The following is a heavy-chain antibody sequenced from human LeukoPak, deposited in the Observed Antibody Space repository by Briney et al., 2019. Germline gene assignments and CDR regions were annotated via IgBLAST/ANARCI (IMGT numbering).Heavy chain of an antibody. J-gene: IGHJ4*02. Sequence: SETLSLTCTVSGGSISSGSYYWSWIRQPAGKGLEWIGRIYTSGSTNYNPSLKSRVTISVDTSKNQFSLQLSSVTAADTAVYYCARWVDLYCSGGSCPSDDYWGQGTLVTVSS. V-gene: IGHV4-61*02. CDR2: IYTSGST. D-gene: IGHD2-15*01. CDR3: ARWVDLYCSGGSCPSDDY. CDR1: GGSISSGSYY.